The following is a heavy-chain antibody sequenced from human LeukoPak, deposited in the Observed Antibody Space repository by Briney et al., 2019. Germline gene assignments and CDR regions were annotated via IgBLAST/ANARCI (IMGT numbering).Heavy chain of an antibody. CDR2: IYSDGRT. J-gene: IGHJ4*02. CDR1: GFTVSANY. CDR3: ARESNSGYYLSY. D-gene: IGHD3-22*01. V-gene: IGHV3-66*01. Sequence: GGSLRLSCAASGFTVSANYMTWVRQAPGKGLEWVSTIYSDGRTYYADSVKGRFTISRDNSKNTLYLQMNSLRVEDTAQFYCARESNSGYYLSYWGQGTLVTVSS.